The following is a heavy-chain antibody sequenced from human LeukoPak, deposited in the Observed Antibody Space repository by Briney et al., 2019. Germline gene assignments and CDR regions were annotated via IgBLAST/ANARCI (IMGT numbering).Heavy chain of an antibody. Sequence: PGGSLRLSCAASGFTFSSYAMSWVRQAPGKGLEWVGRIKSKADGETTDYATPVKGRFTISRDDSKNILYLQMISLKTDDTAVYYCTTDPSGRLFYHYYNMDVWGQGTTVTVSS. V-gene: IGHV3-15*01. J-gene: IGHJ6*02. D-gene: IGHD2-21*01. CDR2: IKSKADGETT. CDR3: TTDPSGRLFYHYYNMDV. CDR1: GFTFSSYA.